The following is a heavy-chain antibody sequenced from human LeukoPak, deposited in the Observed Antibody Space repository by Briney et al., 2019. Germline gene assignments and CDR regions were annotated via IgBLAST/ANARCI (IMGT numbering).Heavy chain of an antibody. CDR2: ISSSSSTI. D-gene: IGHD3-3*01. V-gene: IGHV3-48*02. CDR1: GFTFSSYA. J-gene: IGHJ4*02. Sequence: GGSLRLSCAASGFTFSSYAMSWVRQAPGKGLEWVSYISSSSSTIYYADSVKGRFTISRDNAKDSLYLQMNSLRDEDTAVYYCARATIFGVVISYFDYWGQGTLVTVSS. CDR3: ARATIFGVVISYFDY.